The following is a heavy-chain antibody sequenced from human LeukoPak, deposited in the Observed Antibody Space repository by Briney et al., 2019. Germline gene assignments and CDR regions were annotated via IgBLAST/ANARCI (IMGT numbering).Heavy chain of an antibody. CDR1: GFTFSSYE. D-gene: IGHD3-10*01. CDR3: SRDLVYSHGSGSFEAFDF. Sequence: GGSLRLSCAASGFTFSSYEMNWVRQAPGKGLEWVSSISSRSSYTYHADSVKGRFTISRDNAKNSVYLQMNSLRAEDTAVYYCSRDLVYSHGSGSFEAFDFWGQGTLVTVSS. J-gene: IGHJ3*01. V-gene: IGHV3-21*01. CDR2: ISSRSSYT.